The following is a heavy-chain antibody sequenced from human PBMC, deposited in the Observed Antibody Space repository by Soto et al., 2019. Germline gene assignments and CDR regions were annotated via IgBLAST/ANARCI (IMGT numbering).Heavy chain of an antibody. Sequence: SETLSLTCTVSGASISGFYWSWIRKSAGKGLEWIGRIYATGTTDYNPSLKSRVMMSVDASKKQFSLKLRSVTAADTAVYYCVRDGTKTLRDWFDPWGQGISVTSPQ. J-gene: IGHJ5*02. CDR2: IYATGTT. CDR1: GASISGFY. D-gene: IGHD1-1*01. CDR3: VRDGTKTLRDWFDP. V-gene: IGHV4-4*07.